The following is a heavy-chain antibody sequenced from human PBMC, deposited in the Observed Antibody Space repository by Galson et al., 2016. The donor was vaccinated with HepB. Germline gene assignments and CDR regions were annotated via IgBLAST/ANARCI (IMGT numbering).Heavy chain of an antibody. CDR2: IYHSGST. V-gene: IGHV4-4*02. J-gene: IGHJ5*02. CDR1: GDPIVSLNW. CDR3: IRAAPTTNWFDP. Sequence: SETLSLTCTVSGDPIVSLNWWSWVRQPSGKGLEWIGEIYHSGSTNYNPSLKSRVTMSVDKSKNQFSLRLSSVTAADTAVYYCIRAAPTTNWFDPWGQGTLVTVSS. D-gene: IGHD4-11*01.